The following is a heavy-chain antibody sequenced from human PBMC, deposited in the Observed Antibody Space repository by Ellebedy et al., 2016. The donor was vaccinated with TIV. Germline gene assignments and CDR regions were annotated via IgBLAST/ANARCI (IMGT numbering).Heavy chain of an antibody. V-gene: IGHV3-23*01. CDR2: FGISGDYT. J-gene: IGHJ4*02. CDR3: AKDPTGVGY. CDR1: GFTFSSYA. Sequence: GESLKISCAASGFTFSSYAMAWVRQTPGKGLEWVSGFGISGDYTYYADSVKGRFTISRDNSKNTLYLQMNSLRAEDTAVYYCAKDPTGVGYWGQGTLVTVSS. D-gene: IGHD7-27*01.